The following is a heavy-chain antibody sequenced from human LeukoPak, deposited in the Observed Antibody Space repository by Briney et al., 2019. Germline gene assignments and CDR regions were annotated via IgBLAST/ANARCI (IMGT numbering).Heavy chain of an antibody. V-gene: IGHV3-15*01. Sequence: PGGSLRLSCAASGFTFRNAWMSWVRQAAGKGLEWVGRIKSKTDGGTTDYAAPVKGRFTISRDDSKTTLYLQMNSLKTEDPAVYYCSTTGARISAAAGTLLEYYYYMDVWGKGTTVTVSS. CDR1: GFTFRNAW. CDR2: IKSKTDGGTT. CDR3: STTGARISAAAGTLLEYYYYMDV. D-gene: IGHD6-13*01. J-gene: IGHJ6*03.